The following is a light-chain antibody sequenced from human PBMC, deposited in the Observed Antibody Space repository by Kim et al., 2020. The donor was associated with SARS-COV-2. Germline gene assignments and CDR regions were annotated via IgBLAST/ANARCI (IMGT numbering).Light chain of an antibody. CDR1: STNSGNNY. CDR2: DNN. Sequence: GQKVNSPCSGSSTNSGNNYVSWYQQLPGTAPKLLIYDNNKRPSGIPDRFSGSKSGTSATLGITGLQTGDEADYYCGTWDSSLSAVVFGGGTQLTVL. J-gene: IGLJ2*01. V-gene: IGLV1-51*01. CDR3: GTWDSSLSAVV.